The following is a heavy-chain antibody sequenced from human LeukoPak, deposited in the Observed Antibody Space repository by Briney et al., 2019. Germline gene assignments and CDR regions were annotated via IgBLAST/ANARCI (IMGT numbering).Heavy chain of an antibody. Sequence: ASVKVSCNASGYTFTGYYMHWVRQAPGQGLEWMGWINPNSGGTNYAQKFQGRVTMTRDTSISTAYMELSRLRSDDTAVYYCATFYYDSSGYRPDYWGQGTLVTVSS. CDR1: GYTFTGYY. V-gene: IGHV1-2*02. D-gene: IGHD3-22*01. J-gene: IGHJ4*02. CDR3: ATFYYDSSGYRPDY. CDR2: INPNSGGT.